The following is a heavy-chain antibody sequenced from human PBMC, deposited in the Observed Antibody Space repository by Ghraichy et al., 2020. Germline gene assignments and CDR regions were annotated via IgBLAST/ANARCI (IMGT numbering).Heavy chain of an antibody. J-gene: IGHJ4*02. V-gene: IGHV3-23*01. CDR2: INDNGGST. Sequence: GGSLRLSCAASGFTVSNNYMTWVRQAPGKGLEWVSNINDNGGSTFYADSVEGRFTISRDNFKNTLYLQMNSLRVEDTARYYCTTVAWLAFAYWGQGTLVTVSS. CDR3: TTVAWLAFAY. D-gene: IGHD4-23*01. CDR1: GFTVSNNY.